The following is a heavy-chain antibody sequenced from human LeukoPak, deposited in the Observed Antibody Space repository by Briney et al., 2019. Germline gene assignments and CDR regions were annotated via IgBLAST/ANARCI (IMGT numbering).Heavy chain of an antibody. J-gene: IGHJ5*02. V-gene: IGHV1-46*01. CDR2: INPSGGST. CDR1: GYIFTSYY. Sequence: ASVKVSCKASGYIFTSYYMNWVRQAPGQGLEWMGIINPSGGSTSYPQKFQGRVTMTRDTSTSTVYMELSSLRSEDTAVYYCARGRAVSRLFGSNWFDPWGQGTLVTVSS. CDR3: ARGRAVSRLFGSNWFDP. D-gene: IGHD3-3*01.